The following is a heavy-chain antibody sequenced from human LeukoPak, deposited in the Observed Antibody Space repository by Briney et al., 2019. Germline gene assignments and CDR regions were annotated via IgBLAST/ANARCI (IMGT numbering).Heavy chain of an antibody. CDR1: GFTFEDYA. D-gene: IGHD3-22*01. CDR3: AKDRADYYDSSGELDY. V-gene: IGHV3-9*01. CDR2: ISWNSGSI. Sequence: GGSLRLSCAASGFTFEDYAMHWVRQAPGKGLEWVSGISWNSGSIGYADSVKGRFTISRDNAKNSLYLQMNSLRAEDTALYYCAKDRADYYDSSGELDYWGQGTLVTVSS. J-gene: IGHJ4*02.